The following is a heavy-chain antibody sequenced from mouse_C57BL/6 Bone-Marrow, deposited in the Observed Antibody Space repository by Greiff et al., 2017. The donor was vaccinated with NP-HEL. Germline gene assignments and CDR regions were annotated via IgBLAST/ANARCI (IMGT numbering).Heavy chain of an antibody. D-gene: IGHD1-1*01. CDR2: IYPRSGNT. CDR3: ARLRYYGSTPFDY. CDR1: GYTFTSYG. Sequence: QVHVKQSGAELARPGASVKLSCKASGYTFTSYGISWVKQRTGQGLEWIGEIYPRSGNTYYNEKFKGKATLTAEQSSSTAELEPRRMTSYDSAVYFCARLRYYGSTPFDYWAQGTTLSLSS. J-gene: IGHJ2*01. V-gene: IGHV1-81*01.